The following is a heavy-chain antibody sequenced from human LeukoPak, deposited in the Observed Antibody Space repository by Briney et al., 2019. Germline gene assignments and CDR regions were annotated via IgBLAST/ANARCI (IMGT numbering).Heavy chain of an antibody. CDR2: ISGSGDNT. D-gene: IGHD1-26*01. CDR1: GFTFNRHA. CDR3: AKAIVGAEDY. Sequence: GGSLRLSCAASGFTFNRHAMTWVRQAPGKGLDWVSAISGSGDNTYYADSVKGRFTISRDNSKNTLYLQMNSLRAEDTAVYYCAKAIVGAEDYWGQGTLVTVSS. V-gene: IGHV3-23*01. J-gene: IGHJ4*02.